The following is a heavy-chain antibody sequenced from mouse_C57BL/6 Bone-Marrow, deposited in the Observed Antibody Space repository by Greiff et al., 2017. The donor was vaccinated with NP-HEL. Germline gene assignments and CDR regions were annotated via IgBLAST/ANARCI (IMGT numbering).Heavy chain of an antibody. D-gene: IGHD2-3*01. CDR2: IHPNSGST. Sequence: QVQLQQPGAELVKPGASVKLSCKASGYTFTSYWMHWVKQRPGQGLEWIGMIHPNSGSTNYNEKLKSKATLTVDKSYSTAYMQLSSRTSEDSAVYYCARRDDGYYDYAMDYWGQGTSVTVSS. CDR1: GYTFTSYW. CDR3: ARRDDGYYDYAMDY. J-gene: IGHJ4*01. V-gene: IGHV1-64*01.